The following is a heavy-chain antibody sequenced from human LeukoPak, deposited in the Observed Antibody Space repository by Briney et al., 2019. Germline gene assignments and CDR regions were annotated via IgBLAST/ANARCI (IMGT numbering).Heavy chain of an antibody. CDR3: ARGIGSSWYGGFDY. J-gene: IGHJ4*02. V-gene: IGHV3-23*01. CDR1: GFTFSSYA. CDR2: ISGNGGST. D-gene: IGHD6-13*01. Sequence: GGSLRLSCAASGFTFSSYALNWVRQAPGKGLEWVSGISGNGGSTYYADSVKGRFTISRDNSKNTLYLQMNSLRAEDTAVYYYARGIGSSWYGGFDYWGQGTLVTVSS.